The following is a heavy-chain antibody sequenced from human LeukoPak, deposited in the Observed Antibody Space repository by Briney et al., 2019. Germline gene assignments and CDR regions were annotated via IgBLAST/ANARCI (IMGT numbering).Heavy chain of an antibody. CDR3: ARDMTGGIWARATSFDH. CDR2: INPDSGGS. CDR1: GYTFSAFY. Sequence: ASVKVSCKASGYTFSAFYMHWVRQAPGQGPEWMGWINPDSGGSEYGQKFQGRVTFTSDTSSTTIYMEVRSLKSDDTAVYYCARDMTGGIWARATSFDHWGQGTLVTVSS. D-gene: IGHD1-14*01. V-gene: IGHV1-2*02. J-gene: IGHJ4*02.